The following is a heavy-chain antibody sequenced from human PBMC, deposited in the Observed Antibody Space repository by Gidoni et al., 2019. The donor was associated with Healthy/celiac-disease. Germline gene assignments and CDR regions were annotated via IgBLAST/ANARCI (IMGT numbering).Heavy chain of an antibody. CDR1: GGSFSGYY. V-gene: IGHV4-34*01. CDR2: INHSGST. D-gene: IGHD3-10*01. Sequence: QVQLQQWGAGLLKPSETLSLTCAVYGGSFSGYYWSWIRQPPGKGLEWIGEINHSGSTNYNPSLKSRVTISGDTSKNQFSLKLSSVTAADTAVYYCARAPSTMVRGVITGGSFDYWGQGTLVTVSS. J-gene: IGHJ4*02. CDR3: ARAPSTMVRGVITGGSFDY.